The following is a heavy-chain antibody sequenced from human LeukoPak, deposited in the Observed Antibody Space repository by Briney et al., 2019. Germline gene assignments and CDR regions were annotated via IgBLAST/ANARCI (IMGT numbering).Heavy chain of an antibody. CDR3: ARLNGDRSADS. D-gene: IGHD3-22*01. Sequence: GQSPKISCKGSGLNFATTWIGWVRRMPGKGLEWMGIIYVGDSDTRYSPSFEGQVTFSVDTSMTTAFLQLTSLKASDTAMYYCARLNGDRSADSWGQGTQLIVSS. V-gene: IGHV5-51*01. J-gene: IGHJ5*01. CDR1: GLNFATTW. CDR2: IYVGDSDT.